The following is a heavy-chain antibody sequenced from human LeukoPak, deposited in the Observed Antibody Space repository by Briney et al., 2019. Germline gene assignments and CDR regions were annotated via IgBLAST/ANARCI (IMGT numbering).Heavy chain of an antibody. Sequence: GGSLRLSCVASGFTFSAYTMNWVRQAPGKGLEWISYTSPSSSTIYYAASVQGRFTIPRDDAKNSLFLQLSSLRADDTAVYYCARSDCSGGACYSDYWGQGTLVTVSS. CDR3: ARSDCSGGACYSDY. CDR1: GFTFSAYT. J-gene: IGHJ4*02. D-gene: IGHD2-15*01. CDR2: TSPSSSTI. V-gene: IGHV3-48*04.